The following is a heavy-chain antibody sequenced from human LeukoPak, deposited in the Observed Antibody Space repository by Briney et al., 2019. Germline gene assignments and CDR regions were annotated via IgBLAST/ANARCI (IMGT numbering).Heavy chain of an antibody. CDR1: GFTFSGNY. CDR2: IGSSGTTM. V-gene: IGHV3-11*01. J-gene: IGHJ4*02. CDR3: AKVWYGGNPY. D-gene: IGHD4-23*01. Sequence: GGSLRLSCVASGFTFSGNYMSWVRQAPGKGLEWVSFIGSSGTTMYYADSVKGRFTISRDNAKNSLYLQMNSLRAEDTAMYYCAKVWYGGNPYWGQGTLVTVSS.